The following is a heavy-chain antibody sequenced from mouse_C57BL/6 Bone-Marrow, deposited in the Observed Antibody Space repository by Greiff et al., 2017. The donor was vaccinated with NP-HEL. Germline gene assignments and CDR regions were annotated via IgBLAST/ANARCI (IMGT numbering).Heavy chain of an antibody. D-gene: IGHD3-2*02. J-gene: IGHJ2*01. Sequence: QVHVKQSGAELARPGASVKLSCKASGYTFPSYGISWVKQRTGQGLEWIGEIYPRSGNTYYNEKFKGKATLTADKSSSTAYMELRSLTSEDSAVDFCARDTAQATGYWGQGTTLTVSS. CDR1: GYTFPSYG. CDR2: IYPRSGNT. CDR3: ARDTAQATGY. V-gene: IGHV1-81*01.